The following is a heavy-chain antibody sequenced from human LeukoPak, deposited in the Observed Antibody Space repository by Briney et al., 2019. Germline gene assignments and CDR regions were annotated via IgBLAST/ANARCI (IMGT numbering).Heavy chain of an antibody. CDR1: GYTFTGYY. Sequence: ASVKVSCKASGYTFTGYYMHWVRQAPGQGLEWMGIINPSGGSTRYAQKFQGRVTLTCDTSTSTVYMELSSLTSDDTAVYFCARDCAMIRGLIPLDYWGQGTQVTVSS. D-gene: IGHD3-10*01. J-gene: IGHJ4*02. V-gene: IGHV1-46*01. CDR3: ARDCAMIRGLIPLDY. CDR2: INPSGGST.